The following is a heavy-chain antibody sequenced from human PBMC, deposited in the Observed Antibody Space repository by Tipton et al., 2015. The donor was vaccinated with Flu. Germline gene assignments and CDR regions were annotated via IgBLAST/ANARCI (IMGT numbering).Heavy chain of an antibody. D-gene: IGHD3-10*01. J-gene: IGHJ4*02. Sequence: TLSLTCAVSGYSIGSGYYWGWIRQAPGKGLEWIASIYHSGTTYYEPSLKSRVTISLDTFQNHFSLKLISVTAADTAVYYCSRSTYYYGSGTSDYWGQGTLVTVSS. CDR3: SRSTYYYGSGTSDY. V-gene: IGHV4-38-2*01. CDR1: GYSIGSGYY. CDR2: IYHSGTT.